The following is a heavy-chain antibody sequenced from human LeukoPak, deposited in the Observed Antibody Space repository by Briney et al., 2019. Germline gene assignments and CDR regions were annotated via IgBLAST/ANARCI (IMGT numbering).Heavy chain of an antibody. Sequence: PGGSLRLSCAASGFTFSSYGMSWVRQAPGKGLEWVSAISGSGGSTYYADSVKGRFTISRDNSKNTLYLQMNSLRAEDTAVYYCARRGYSYPSGPSYFDYWGQGTLVTVSS. CDR3: ARRGYSYPSGPSYFDY. D-gene: IGHD5-18*01. CDR2: ISGSGGST. V-gene: IGHV3-23*01. CDR1: GFTFSSYG. J-gene: IGHJ4*02.